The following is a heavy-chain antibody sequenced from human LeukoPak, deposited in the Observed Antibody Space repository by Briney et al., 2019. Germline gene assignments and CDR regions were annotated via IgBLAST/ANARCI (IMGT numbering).Heavy chain of an antibody. V-gene: IGHV3-23*01. J-gene: IGHJ4*02. CDR3: ARDGDRRQESDHSPKY. CDR1: GFTFSSYA. CDR2: ISGSGGST. Sequence: HSGGSLRLSCAASGFTFSSYAMSWVRQAPGKGLEWVSAISGSGGSTYYADSVKGRFTISRDNSKNTLYLQMNSLRAEDTAVYYCARDGDRRQESDHSPKYWGQGTLVTVSS. D-gene: IGHD1-1*01.